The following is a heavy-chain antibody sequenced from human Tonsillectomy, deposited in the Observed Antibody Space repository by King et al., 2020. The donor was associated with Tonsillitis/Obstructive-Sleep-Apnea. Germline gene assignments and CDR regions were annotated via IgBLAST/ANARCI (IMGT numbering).Heavy chain of an antibody. Sequence: VQLQQWGAGLLKPSETLSLTCAVYGGSFSGYYWSWIRQPPGKGLEWIGEINHSGSTNYNPSLKSRVTISVDTSKNQFSLKLGSVTAADTAVYYCARGLGYYYYMDVWGKGTTVTVSS. V-gene: IGHV4-34*01. J-gene: IGHJ6*03. D-gene: IGHD3-10*01. CDR2: INHSGST. CDR1: GGSFSGYY. CDR3: ARGLGYYYYMDV.